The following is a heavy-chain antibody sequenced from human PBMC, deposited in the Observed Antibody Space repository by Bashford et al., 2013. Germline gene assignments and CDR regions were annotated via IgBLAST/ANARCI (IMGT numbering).Heavy chain of an antibody. J-gene: IGHJ6*02. CDR1: GYTFTAYY. D-gene: IGHD2-2*02. CDR3: ARAYGYTYGMDV. CDR2: INTNSGGT. V-gene: IGHV1-2*02. Sequence: ASVKVSCKASGYTFTAYYMHWVRQAPGEGLEWMGWINTNSGGTNCAQKFQGRVTMTRDTSISTAYMELTGLRSEDTAVYYCARAYGYTYGMDVWGQGTTVTVSS.